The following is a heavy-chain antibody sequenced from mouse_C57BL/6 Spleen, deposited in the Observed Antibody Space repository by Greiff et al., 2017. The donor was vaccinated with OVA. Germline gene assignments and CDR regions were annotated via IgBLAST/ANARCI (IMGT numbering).Heavy chain of an antibody. CDR3: ARHEEGRQRRLREEAMDY. CDR1: GYTFTEYT. CDR2: FYPGSGSI. Sequence: VQLQESGAELVKPGASVKLSCKASGYTFTEYTIHWVKQRSGQGLEWIGWFYPGSGSIKYNEKFKDKATLTADKSSSTVYMELSRLTSEDSAVYFCARHEEGRQRRLREEAMDYWGQGTSVTVSS. J-gene: IGHJ4*01. D-gene: IGHD3-2*02. V-gene: IGHV1-62-2*01.